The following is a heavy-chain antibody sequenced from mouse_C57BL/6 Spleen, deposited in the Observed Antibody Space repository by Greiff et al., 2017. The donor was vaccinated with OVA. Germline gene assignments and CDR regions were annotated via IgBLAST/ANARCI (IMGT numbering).Heavy chain of an antibody. J-gene: IGHJ1*03. CDR3: ARPGTTVVTGYFDV. CDR2: INPYNGGT. CDR1: GYTFTDYY. D-gene: IGHD1-1*01. Sequence: EVQLQQSGPVLVKPGASVKMSCKASGYTFTDYYMNWVKQSHGKSLEWIGVINPYNGGTSYNQKFKGKATLTVDKSSSTAYMESNSLTSEDAAVDYCARPGTTVVTGYFDVWGKGTTVTVSA. V-gene: IGHV1-19*01.